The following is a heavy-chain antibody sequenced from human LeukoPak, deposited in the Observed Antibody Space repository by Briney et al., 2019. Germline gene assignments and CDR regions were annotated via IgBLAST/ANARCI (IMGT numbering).Heavy chain of an antibody. CDR3: ARSGCSAGSCYSQTVKFDS. J-gene: IGHJ4*02. Sequence: ASVKVSCKASGYTLTNYGISWVRQAPGQGLEWMAWISAYNGNTDYAQKFQGRVTVTADTSTSTAYMELRSLRSDDTAVYYCARSGCSAGSCYSQTVKFDSWGQGTLVTVSS. CDR2: ISAYNGNT. V-gene: IGHV1-18*01. CDR1: GYTLTNYG. D-gene: IGHD2-15*01.